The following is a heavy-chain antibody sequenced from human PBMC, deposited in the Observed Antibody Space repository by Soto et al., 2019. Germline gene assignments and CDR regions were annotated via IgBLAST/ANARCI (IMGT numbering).Heavy chain of an antibody. D-gene: IGHD3-16*02. Sequence: PSETLSLTCAVYGGSFGGYYWSWIRQPPGKGLEWIGEINHSGSTNYNPSLKSRVTISVDTSKNQFSLKLSSVTAADTAVYYCASLSAPDGDFDYWGQGTLVTVSS. CDR1: GGSFGGYY. CDR3: ASLSAPDGDFDY. V-gene: IGHV4-34*01. J-gene: IGHJ4*02. CDR2: INHSGST.